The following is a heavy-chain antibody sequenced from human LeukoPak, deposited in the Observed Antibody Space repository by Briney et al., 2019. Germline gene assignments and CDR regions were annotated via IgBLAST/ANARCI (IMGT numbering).Heavy chain of an antibody. V-gene: IGHV4-31*03. CDR1: GGSISSGGYY. D-gene: IGHD4-17*01. Sequence: PSETLSLTCTVSGGSISSGGYYWSWIRQHPGKGLEWIGYIYYSGSTYYNPSLKSRVTISVDTSKNQFSLKLSSVTAADTAVYYCARGPRPRSTVTTEGPPDYWGQGTLVTVSS. CDR3: ARGPRPRSTVTTEGPPDY. CDR2: IYYSGST. J-gene: IGHJ4*02.